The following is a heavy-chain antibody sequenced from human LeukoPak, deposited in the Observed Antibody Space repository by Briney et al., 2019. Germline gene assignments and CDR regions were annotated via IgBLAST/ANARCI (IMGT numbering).Heavy chain of an antibody. J-gene: IGHJ4*02. D-gene: IGHD2-2*01. Sequence: PGGSLRLSCAASGFTFSSYSMNWVRQAPGKGLEWVSSISSSSSYIYYADSVKGRFTISRDNAKNSLYLQMNSLRAEDTAVYYCARDIARGIVPAAKYYFDYWGQGTLVTVSS. V-gene: IGHV3-21*01. CDR1: GFTFSSYS. CDR3: ARDIARGIVPAAKYYFDY. CDR2: ISSSSSYI.